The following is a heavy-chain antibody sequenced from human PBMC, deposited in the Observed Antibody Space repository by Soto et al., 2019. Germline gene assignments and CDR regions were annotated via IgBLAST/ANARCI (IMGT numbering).Heavy chain of an antibody. D-gene: IGHD6-13*01. Sequence: QVQLQESGPGLVKPSETLSLTCTVSGGSISSYYWTWIRQPPGKGLEWVGYVYYSGTTYYNPSLQSRVTISVDTSKNQFSLKVKSVTAADTAIYYCARAGSTWRYFFDYRGQGSLVTVSS. J-gene: IGHJ4*02. CDR3: ARAGSTWRYFFDY. V-gene: IGHV4-59*01. CDR1: GGSISSYY. CDR2: VYYSGTT.